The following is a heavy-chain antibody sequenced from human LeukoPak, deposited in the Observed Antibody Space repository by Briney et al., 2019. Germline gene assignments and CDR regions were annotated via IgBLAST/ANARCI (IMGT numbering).Heavy chain of an antibody. V-gene: IGHV3-48*01. CDR1: GFTFSSYE. J-gene: IGHJ6*03. CDR3: ARDDHYNYYYMDV. CDR2: ISSSSSTI. Sequence: GGSLRLSCAASGFTFSSYEMNWVRQAPGKGLEWVSYISSSSSTIYYADSVKGRFTISRDNAENSLYLQMSSLGAEDTAVYYCARDDHYNYYYMDVWGKGTTVTVSS.